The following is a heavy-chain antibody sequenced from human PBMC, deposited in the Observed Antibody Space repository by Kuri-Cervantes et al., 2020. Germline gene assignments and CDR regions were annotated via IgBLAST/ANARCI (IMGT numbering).Heavy chain of an antibody. CDR2: ISAYNGNT. Sequence: ASVMVSCKASGYTFTSYGISWVRQAPGQGLVWMGWISAYNGNTNYAQKVQGRVTMTTDTSTSTAYMELRSLRSDDTAVYYCARGALRFLEWSSMDVWGQGTTVTVSS. V-gene: IGHV1-18*01. J-gene: IGHJ6*02. CDR1: GYTFTSYG. CDR3: ARGALRFLEWSSMDV. D-gene: IGHD3-3*01.